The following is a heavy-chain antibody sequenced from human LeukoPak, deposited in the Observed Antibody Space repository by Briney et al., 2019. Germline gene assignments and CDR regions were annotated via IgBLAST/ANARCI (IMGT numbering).Heavy chain of an antibody. CDR2: RSAYNANT. J-gene: IGHJ5*01. Sequence: GASVEVCCKAAGYTVTSYGIRGGRQAAGQGVGGRGWRSAYNANTNSPQKLPGTVTITTDTSTSTASMELRSLRSDDTAVYYCARATGAYDSWGQGTLVTASS. V-gene: IGHV1-18*01. D-gene: IGHD4-17*01. CDR3: ARATGAYDS. CDR1: GYTVTSYG.